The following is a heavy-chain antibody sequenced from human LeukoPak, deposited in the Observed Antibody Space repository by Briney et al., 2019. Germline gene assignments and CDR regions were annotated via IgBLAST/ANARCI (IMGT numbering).Heavy chain of an antibody. CDR3: ARGEVRFLGWQRNWFDP. J-gene: IGHJ5*02. CDR2: IYYSGST. V-gene: IGHV4-31*03. CDR1: GGSISSGGYY. Sequence: SQTQSLTCTVSGGSISSGGYYWSWIRQHPGKGLEWIGYIYYSGSTYYNPSLKSRVTISVDTSKNQFSLKLSSVTAADTAVYYCARGEVRFLGWQRNWFDPWGQGTLVTVSS. D-gene: IGHD3-3*01.